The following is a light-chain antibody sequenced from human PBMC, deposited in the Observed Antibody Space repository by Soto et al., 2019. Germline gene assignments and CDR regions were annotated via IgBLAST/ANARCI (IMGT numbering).Light chain of an antibody. V-gene: IGKV3-15*01. CDR2: GAS. CDR3: QQYNNWPLR. J-gene: IGKJ1*01. Sequence: EIVMTQSPATLSVSPGERATPSCRASQSVSSNLAWYQQKPGQAPRLLIYGASTRATGIPARFSGSGSGTEFTLTISSLQSEDFAVYYCQQYNNWPLRFGQGTKV. CDR1: QSVSSN.